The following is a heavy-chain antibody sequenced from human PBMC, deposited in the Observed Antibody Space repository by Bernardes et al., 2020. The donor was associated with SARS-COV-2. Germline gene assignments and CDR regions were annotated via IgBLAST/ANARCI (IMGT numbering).Heavy chain of an antibody. CDR3: ARDSAVTPSINWFDP. D-gene: IGHD1-26*01. CDR1: GFTFSRYW. J-gene: IGHJ5*02. CDR2: INQAASEK. V-gene: IGHV3-7*01. Sequence: GSLRLSCTASGFTFSRYWMTWVRQAPGKGLEWVANINQAASEKNYVDSVKGRFTISRDNARNSLFLQMNSLRAEDTAVYYCARDSAVTPSINWFDPWGQGTLVTVSP.